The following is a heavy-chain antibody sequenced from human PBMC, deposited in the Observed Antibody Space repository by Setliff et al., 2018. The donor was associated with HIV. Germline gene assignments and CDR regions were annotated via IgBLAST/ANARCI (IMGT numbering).Heavy chain of an antibody. CDR3: VRGYSRGWYDAGYDY. CDR1: GFSFGFSLRNYN. D-gene: IGHD6-19*01. CDR2: ISSSGTYI. J-gene: IGHJ4*02. Sequence: GGSLRLSCAASGFSFGFSLRNYNMNWFRQAPGKGLEWISSISSSGTYIHYSDSVKGRFTVSRDNAENTLYLQLNSLRAEETAVYYCVRGYSRGWYDAGYDYWGQGTLVTVS. V-gene: IGHV3-21*01.